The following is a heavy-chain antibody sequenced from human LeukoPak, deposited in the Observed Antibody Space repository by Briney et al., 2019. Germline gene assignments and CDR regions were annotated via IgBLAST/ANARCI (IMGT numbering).Heavy chain of an antibody. J-gene: IGHJ4*02. CDR2: IRYDGSNK. CDR1: GFIFSDYG. CDR3: AKEGTASKPSDLDY. D-gene: IGHD1/OR15-1a*01. Sequence: GGSLRLSCAASGFIFSDYGMHWVRQAPGKGLEWVAFIRYDGSNKYYLDSAKGRFTISRDSSKNTVYLQMNSLRAEDTAVYYCAKEGTASKPSDLDYWGQGTLVTVSS. V-gene: IGHV3-30*02.